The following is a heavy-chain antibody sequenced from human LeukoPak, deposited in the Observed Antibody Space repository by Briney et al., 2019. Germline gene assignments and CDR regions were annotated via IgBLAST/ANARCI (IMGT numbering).Heavy chain of an antibody. Sequence: SETLSLTCTVSGGSISSYYWSWIRQPPGKGLEWIGYIYGSTNYNPSLKSRVTISVDRSKNQFSLKLSSVTAADTAVYYCARGGSGWHYSDYWGQGTLVTVSS. D-gene: IGHD6-19*01. CDR3: ARGGSGWHYSDY. CDR1: GGSISSYY. V-gene: IGHV4-59*01. J-gene: IGHJ4*02. CDR2: IYGST.